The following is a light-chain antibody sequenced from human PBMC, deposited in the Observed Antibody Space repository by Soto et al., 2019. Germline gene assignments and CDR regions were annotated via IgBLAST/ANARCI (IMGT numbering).Light chain of an antibody. J-gene: IGKJ1*01. CDR1: HDISNY. CDR3: QQSYSTPRT. V-gene: IGKV1-39*01. CDR2: AAS. Sequence: DIQMTQSPSSLSASVGDRVTITCQASHDISNYLNWYQQKPGKAPKLLIYAASSLQSGVPSRFSGSGSGTDFTLTISSLQPEDFATYYCQQSYSTPRTFGQGTKVDNK.